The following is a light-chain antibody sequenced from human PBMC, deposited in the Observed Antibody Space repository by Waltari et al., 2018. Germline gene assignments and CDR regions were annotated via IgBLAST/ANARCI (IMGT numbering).Light chain of an antibody. CDR2: DVN. CDR3: NSYTFSNTWV. CDR1: ISDIGDYNY. Sequence: QSALTQPASVSGSPGQSITISCTGTISDIGDYNYVSWYQQYPGKAPTLIIFDVNKRSSGVSNRFSGSKSGNTASLTISGRQAEDEADYYCNSYTFSNTWVFGGGTKLTAL. J-gene: IGLJ3*02. V-gene: IGLV2-14*01.